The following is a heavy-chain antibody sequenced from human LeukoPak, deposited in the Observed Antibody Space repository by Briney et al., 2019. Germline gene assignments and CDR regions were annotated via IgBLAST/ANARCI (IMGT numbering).Heavy chain of an antibody. CDR2: IIPIFGTA. CDR1: GGTFSSYA. D-gene: IGHD3-9*01. J-gene: IGHJ4*02. Sequence: SVKVSCKASGGTFSSYAISWVRQAPGQGLEWMGGIIPIFGTANYAQKFQGRVTITTDESTSTAYMELSSPRSEDTAVYYCASTVDWLLAHFDYWGQGTLVTVSS. CDR3: ASTVDWLLAHFDY. V-gene: IGHV1-69*05.